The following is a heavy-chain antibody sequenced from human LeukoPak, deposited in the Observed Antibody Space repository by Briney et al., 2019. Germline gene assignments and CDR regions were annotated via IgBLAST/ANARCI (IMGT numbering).Heavy chain of an antibody. D-gene: IGHD6-19*01. Sequence: GASVKVSCKASGYTFTGYYMHWVRQAPGQGLEWMGWINPNSGGTNYAQKFQGRVTMTRDTSTSTVYMELSSLRSEDTAVYYCASLERAVAGSWGQGTLVTVSS. J-gene: IGHJ4*02. CDR3: ASLERAVAGS. V-gene: IGHV1-2*02. CDR2: INPNSGGT. CDR1: GYTFTGYY.